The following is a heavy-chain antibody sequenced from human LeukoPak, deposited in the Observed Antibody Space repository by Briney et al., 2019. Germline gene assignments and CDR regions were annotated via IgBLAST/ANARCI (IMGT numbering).Heavy chain of an antibody. V-gene: IGHV3-23*01. J-gene: IGHJ5*02. CDR3: AKDLDWFDP. D-gene: IGHD3-16*01. CDR1: GFTFSSYA. CDR2: ISGSGCST. Sequence: GGSLRLSCAASGFTFSSYAMRWVRQAPWKGLEWVSAISGSGCSTYYADSVKGRFTISRDNSKNKLYLQMNSLRAEATAVYYCAKDLDWFDPWGQGTLVTVSS.